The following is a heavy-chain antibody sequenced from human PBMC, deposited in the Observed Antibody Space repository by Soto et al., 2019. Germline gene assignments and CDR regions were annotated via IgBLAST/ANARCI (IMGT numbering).Heavy chain of an antibody. CDR3: ARGPKTPDYGDYNYYYYYMDV. Sequence: EVQLVESGGGLVKPGGSLRLSCAASGFTFSSYSMNWVRQAPGKGLEWVSSISSSSSYIYYADSVKGRFTISRDNAKNSLYLQMNSLRDEDTAVYYCARGPKTPDYGDYNYYYYYMDVWGKGTTVTVSS. V-gene: IGHV3-21*01. CDR1: GFTFSSYS. J-gene: IGHJ6*03. CDR2: ISSSSSYI. D-gene: IGHD4-17*01.